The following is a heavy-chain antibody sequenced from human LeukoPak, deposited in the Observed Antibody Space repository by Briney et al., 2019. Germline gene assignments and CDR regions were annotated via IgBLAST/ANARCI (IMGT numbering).Heavy chain of an antibody. J-gene: IGHJ3*02. Sequence: GGSLRLASAASGFTFSDYYMSWIRQAPGEGLEWVSYISSSGSTIYYADSVKGRFTISRDNAKNSLYLQMNSLRGEDTAVYYWARESGYSLYGSGGDAFDIWGQGTMVTVSS. CDR2: ISSSGSTI. CDR1: GFTFSDYY. D-gene: IGHD3-10*01. CDR3: ARESGYSLYGSGGDAFDI. V-gene: IGHV3-11*04.